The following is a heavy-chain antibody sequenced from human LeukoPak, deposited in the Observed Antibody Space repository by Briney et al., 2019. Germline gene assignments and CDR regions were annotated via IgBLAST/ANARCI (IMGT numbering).Heavy chain of an antibody. D-gene: IGHD5-24*01. J-gene: IGHJ5*02. Sequence: GESLKISCKGSGYSFTSYWIGWVRQMPGKGLEWMGTIYPGDSDTRYSPSFQGQVTISADKSISSAYLQWSSLKASDTAMYYCARRVRANYPGFDPWGQGTLVTVSS. CDR1: GYSFTSYW. CDR3: ARRVRANYPGFDP. CDR2: IYPGDSDT. V-gene: IGHV5-51*01.